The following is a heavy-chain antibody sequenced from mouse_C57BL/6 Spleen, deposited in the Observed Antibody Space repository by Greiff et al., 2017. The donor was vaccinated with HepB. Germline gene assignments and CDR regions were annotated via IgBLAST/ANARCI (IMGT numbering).Heavy chain of an antibody. J-gene: IGHJ2*01. D-gene: IGHD2-2*01. CDR1: GFTFSSYG. Sequence: EVKLVESGGDLVKPGGSLKLSCAASGFTFSSYGMSWVRQTPDKRLEWVATISSGGSYTYYPDSVKGRFTISRDNAKNTLYLQMSSLKSEDTAMYYCARPSTMVTTVYFDYLGQGTTLTVSS. CDR2: ISSGGSYT. CDR3: ARPSTMVTTVYFDY. V-gene: IGHV5-6*01.